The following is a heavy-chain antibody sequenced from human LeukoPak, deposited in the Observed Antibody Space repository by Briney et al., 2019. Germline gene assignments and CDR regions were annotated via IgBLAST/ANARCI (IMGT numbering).Heavy chain of an antibody. D-gene: IGHD3-10*01. J-gene: IGHJ6*02. V-gene: IGHV7-4-1*02. CDR2: INTNTGNP. CDR3: ARPPDVITMVRGFPGDYYYYYGIDV. CDR1: GYTFTSYA. Sequence: GASVKVSCKASGYTFTSYAMNWVRQAPGQGLEWMGWINTNTGNPTYAQGFTGRFVFSLHTHVSTAYLQISSLKAEDTAVYYCARPPDVITMVRGFPGDYYYYYGIDVWGQGTTVTVSS.